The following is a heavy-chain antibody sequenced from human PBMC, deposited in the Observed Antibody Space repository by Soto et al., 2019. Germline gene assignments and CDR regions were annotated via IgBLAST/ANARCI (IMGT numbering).Heavy chain of an antibody. D-gene: IGHD1-26*01. Sequence: QVQLVESGGGVVQPGRSLRLSCAASGFTFSSYAIHWVRQAPGKGLEWVAVISYDGSNKYYADSVKGRFTISRDNSKNTLYLQMNSLRAEDTAVYYCARGEGAIDYWGQGTLVTVSS. CDR3: ARGEGAIDY. J-gene: IGHJ4*02. CDR2: ISYDGSNK. V-gene: IGHV3-30-3*01. CDR1: GFTFSSYA.